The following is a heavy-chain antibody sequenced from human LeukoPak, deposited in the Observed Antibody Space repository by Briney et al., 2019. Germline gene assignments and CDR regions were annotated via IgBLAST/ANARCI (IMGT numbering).Heavy chain of an antibody. V-gene: IGHV4-39*07. Sequence: SETLSLTCTVSGGSISSSSYYWGWIRQPPGKGLEWSGSIYYSGSTYYNPSLKSRVTISVDTSKNQFSLKLSSVTAADTAVYYCASLLLSLNWFDPWGQGTLVTVSS. CDR1: GGSISSSSYY. D-gene: IGHD3-10*01. J-gene: IGHJ5*02. CDR2: IYYSGST. CDR3: ASLLLSLNWFDP.